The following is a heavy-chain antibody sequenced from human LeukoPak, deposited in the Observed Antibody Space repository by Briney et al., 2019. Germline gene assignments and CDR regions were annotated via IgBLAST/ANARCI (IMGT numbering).Heavy chain of an antibody. CDR1: GGSISSYY. V-gene: IGHV4-59*12. CDR3: ARVLRLRYYFDY. CDR2: IYYSGST. D-gene: IGHD2-15*01. J-gene: IGHJ4*02. Sequence: SETLSLTCTVSGGSISSYYWSWIRQPPGKGLEWIGYIYYSGSTNYNPSLKSRVTISVDTSKNQFSLKLSSVTAADTAVYYCARVLRLRYYFDYWGQGTLVTVSS.